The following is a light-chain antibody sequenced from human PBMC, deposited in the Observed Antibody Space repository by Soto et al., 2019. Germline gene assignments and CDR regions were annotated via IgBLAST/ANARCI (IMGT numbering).Light chain of an antibody. J-gene: IGKJ3*01. CDR3: PHYGRSPFP. V-gene: IGKV3-20*01. CDR2: GAS. Sequence: TQSPGTLSLSTGETATHSCRARQSVSSNYVAWFHQKPGKAPGLLLDGASSRATGVPDKFSDSGAETDFTLTISRLEPEDFAVYYSPHYGRSPFPFGPRTNVAIK. CDR1: QSVSSNY.